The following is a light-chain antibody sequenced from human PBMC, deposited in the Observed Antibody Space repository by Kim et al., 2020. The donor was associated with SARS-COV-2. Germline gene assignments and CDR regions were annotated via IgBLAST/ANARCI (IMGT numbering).Light chain of an antibody. CDR1: QSVLDSSTNNNY. V-gene: IGKV4-1*01. Sequence: ATINCKSSQSVLDSSTNNNYLAWYQQKPGQPPKLLIYWASTRESGVPERFSGSGSGTDFTLTISSLQAEDVAVYYCQQYYSAPLTFGPGTKVDIK. J-gene: IGKJ3*01. CDR2: WAS. CDR3: QQYYSAPLT.